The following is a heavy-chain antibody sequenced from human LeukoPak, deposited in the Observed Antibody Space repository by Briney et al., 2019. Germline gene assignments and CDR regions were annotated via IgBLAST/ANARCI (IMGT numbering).Heavy chain of an antibody. CDR2: IYSGGST. Sequence: GGSLRLSCAASGFTVSSNYMSWVRQAPGKGLEWVSVIYSGGSTYYAASVKGRFTISRDNSKNTLYLQMNSLRAEDTAVYYCATSNWNYAPDAFDIWGQGTMVTVSS. V-gene: IGHV3-66*02. J-gene: IGHJ3*02. D-gene: IGHD1-7*01. CDR3: ATSNWNYAPDAFDI. CDR1: GFTVSSNY.